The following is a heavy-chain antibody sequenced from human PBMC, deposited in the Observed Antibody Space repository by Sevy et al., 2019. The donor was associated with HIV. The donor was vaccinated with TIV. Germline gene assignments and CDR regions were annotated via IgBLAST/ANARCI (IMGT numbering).Heavy chain of an antibody. V-gene: IGHV3-30-3*02. CDR3: AKDDLGSIDY. CDR2: LSYDDSDE. J-gene: IGHJ4*02. D-gene: IGHD3-10*01. Sequence: GGSLSLSCAASGFIFSTSPMHWVRQAPGKGLECVAILSYDDSDENYADSVKGRFTISRDNSKNTLYLQMNSLSTEDTAVYYCAKDDLGSIDYWGQGTLVTVSS. CDR1: GFIFSTSP.